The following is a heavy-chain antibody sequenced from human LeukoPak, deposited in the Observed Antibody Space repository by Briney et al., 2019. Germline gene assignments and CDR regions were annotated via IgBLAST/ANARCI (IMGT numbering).Heavy chain of an antibody. CDR1: GFTFSSNW. V-gene: IGHV3-74*01. J-gene: IGHJ4*02. Sequence: GGSLRLSCAASGFTFSSNWMHWVRQAPGEGLVWVSRINEEGSTTNYADSVKGRFTISRDNAKNTLYLQMNSLRAEDTAVYYCVRDLGGRSGHWGQGTLVTVSS. CDR3: VRDLGGRSGH. D-gene: IGHD1-26*01. CDR2: INEEGSTT.